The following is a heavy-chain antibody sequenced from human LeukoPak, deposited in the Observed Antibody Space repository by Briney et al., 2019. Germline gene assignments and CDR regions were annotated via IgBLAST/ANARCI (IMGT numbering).Heavy chain of an antibody. Sequence: ASVKVSCKASGYAFTSYAMHWVRQAPGQRLEWMGWISAYNGNTNYAQKLQGRVTMTTDTSTSTAYMELRSLRSDDTAVYYCAREGGGDYYDSSGYYPHYWGQGTLVTVSS. CDR1: GYAFTSYA. D-gene: IGHD3-22*01. CDR3: AREGGGDYYDSSGYYPHY. CDR2: ISAYNGNT. V-gene: IGHV1-18*01. J-gene: IGHJ4*02.